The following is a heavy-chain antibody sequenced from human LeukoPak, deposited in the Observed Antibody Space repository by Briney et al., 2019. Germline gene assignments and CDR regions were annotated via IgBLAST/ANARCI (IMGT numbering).Heavy chain of an antibody. CDR2: VYYSGNT. V-gene: IGHV4-39*02. CDR1: GGSISGSGYY. D-gene: IGHD3-16*01. CDR3: ARLVLSYGNAFDH. J-gene: IGHJ4*02. Sequence: SETLSLTCTVSGGSISGSGYYWGWIRQPPGKGLEWLATVYYSGNTYYDSSLKSRVTISVDTSKNHFSLRLSSVTAADTAVYYCARLVLSYGNAFDHWGQGTLVTVSS.